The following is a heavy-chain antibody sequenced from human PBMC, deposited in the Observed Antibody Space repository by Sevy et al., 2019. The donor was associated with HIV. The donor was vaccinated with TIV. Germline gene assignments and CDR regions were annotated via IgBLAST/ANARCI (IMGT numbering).Heavy chain of an antibody. CDR2: ISSSGSII. V-gene: IGHV3-11*01. D-gene: IGHD3-22*01. CDR1: GFTFSDYY. CDR3: ATEVVVITTDDAFDI. J-gene: IGHJ3*02. Sequence: GGSLRLSCAGSGFTFSDYYMSWFRQAPGKGLEWVSYISSSGSIIYYADSVKGRFTISRDNAKNSLYLQMNNLRDEDTAVYYCATEVVVITTDDAFDIWGQGILVTVSS.